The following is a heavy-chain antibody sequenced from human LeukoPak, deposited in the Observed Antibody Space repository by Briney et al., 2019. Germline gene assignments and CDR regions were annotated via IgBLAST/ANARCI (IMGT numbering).Heavy chain of an antibody. CDR2: TNPNSGGT. J-gene: IGHJ5*02. CDR3: ARRYCSGGSCYQRFDP. CDR1: GYTFTGYY. D-gene: IGHD2-15*01. Sequence: ASVKVSCKASGYTFTGYYMHWVRQAPGQGLEWMEWTNPNSGGTNYAQKFQGRVTMTRDTSISTAYMELSRLRSDDTAVYYCARRYCSGGSCYQRFDPWGQGTLVTVSS. V-gene: IGHV1-2*02.